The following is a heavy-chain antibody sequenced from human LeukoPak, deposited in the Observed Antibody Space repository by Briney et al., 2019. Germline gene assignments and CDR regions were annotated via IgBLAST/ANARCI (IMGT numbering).Heavy chain of an antibody. CDR3: AKDRSRAYSSGWGAFDI. V-gene: IGHV3-23*01. Sequence: SGGSLRLSCAASGFMFTTYAMSWVRQAPGKGLEWVSAISGSGGSTYYADSVKGRFTISRDNSKNTLYLQMNSLRAEDTAVYYCAKDRSRAYSSGWGAFDIWGQGTMVTVSS. CDR1: GFMFTTYA. J-gene: IGHJ3*02. CDR2: ISGSGGST. D-gene: IGHD6-19*01.